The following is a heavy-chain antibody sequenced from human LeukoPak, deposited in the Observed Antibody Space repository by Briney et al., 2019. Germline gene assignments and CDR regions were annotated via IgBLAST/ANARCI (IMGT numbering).Heavy chain of an antibody. Sequence: SETLSLTCAVSGYSISSGYYWGWIRQPPGKALEWIGSIYHTGSTYYNPSLQSRVTISLDSPKNQFSLKLTSVTAADTAVYYCASGGTAVVMALTYYFDTWGQGTPVTVSS. J-gene: IGHJ4*02. CDR1: GYSISSGYY. CDR3: ASGGTAVVMALTYYFDT. CDR2: IYHTGST. V-gene: IGHV4-38-2*01. D-gene: IGHD3-22*01.